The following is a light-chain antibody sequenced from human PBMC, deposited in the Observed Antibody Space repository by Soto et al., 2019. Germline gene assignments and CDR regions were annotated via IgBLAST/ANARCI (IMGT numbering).Light chain of an antibody. CDR3: FSYTTSTAYV. CDR2: EVS. Sequence: QSALTQPASVSLSPGQSITISCTGTSSDVGGYNYVSWYQLHPGKAPKLMIYEVSNRPSGISNRFSASKSGNTASLTISGLQAEDEADYYCFSYTTSTAYVFGTGTRSPS. CDR1: SSDVGGYNY. J-gene: IGLJ1*01. V-gene: IGLV2-14*01.